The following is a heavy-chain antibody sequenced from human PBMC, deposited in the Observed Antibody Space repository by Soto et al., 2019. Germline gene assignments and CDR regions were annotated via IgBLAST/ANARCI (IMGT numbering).Heavy chain of an antibody. D-gene: IGHD3-22*01. J-gene: IGHJ5*02. V-gene: IGHV4-34*02. Sequence: QVRLQQWGAGLVRPSETLSLTCAVYGGSFNNYCWSWIRQHPGKGLEWIGTIYFSGTTYYNPSLKSRVTISVDTSKNQFSLNLSSVTAADTAVYYCARRDRSGFSYWLDTWGQGTLVTVSS. CDR2: IYFSGTT. CDR3: ARRDRSGFSYWLDT. CDR1: GGSFNNYC.